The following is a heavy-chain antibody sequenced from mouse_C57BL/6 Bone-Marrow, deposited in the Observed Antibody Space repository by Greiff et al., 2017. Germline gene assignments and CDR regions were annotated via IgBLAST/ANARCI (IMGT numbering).Heavy chain of an antibody. CDR3: ARGATGDYFDY. D-gene: IGHD3-1*01. Sequence: EVQLQQSGPGLVKPSQSLSLTCSVTGYSITSGYYWNWIRQFPGNKLEWMGYISYDGSNNYNPSLKNRISITRDTSKNQFFLKWNSVTTEDTATYYCARGATGDYFDYWGQGGTLTVSS. CDR1: GYSITSGYY. V-gene: IGHV3-6*01. CDR2: ISYDGSN. J-gene: IGHJ2*01.